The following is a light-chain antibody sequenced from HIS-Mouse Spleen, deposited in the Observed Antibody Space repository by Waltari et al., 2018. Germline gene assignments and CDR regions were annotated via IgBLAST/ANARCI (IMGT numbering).Light chain of an antibody. CDR1: RGSIASNY. CDR3: QSYDSSNLV. J-gene: IGLJ3*02. CDR2: EDN. Sequence: NFMLTQQHSVSESPGKTVTSSCTRSRGSIASNYVQWHQQRPGSAPTTVIYEDNQRPSGVPDRFSGSIDSSSNSASLTISGLKTEDEADYYCQSYDSSNLVFGGGTKLTVL. V-gene: IGLV6-57*04.